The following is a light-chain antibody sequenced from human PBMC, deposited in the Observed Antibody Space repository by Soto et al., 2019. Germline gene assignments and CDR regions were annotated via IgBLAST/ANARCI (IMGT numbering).Light chain of an antibody. CDR1: QSVSSGY. CDR3: QQYGTSPWT. Sequence: DIVLSKSPGTLYLSPGDRATLSCRASQSVSSGYLAWYQQRPGQAPRLLIYGASTRATGIPDRFSGSGSGTDFTLTISRLEPEDFAVYYCQQYGTSPWTFGQGTKVDIK. CDR2: GAS. V-gene: IGKV3-20*01. J-gene: IGKJ1*01.